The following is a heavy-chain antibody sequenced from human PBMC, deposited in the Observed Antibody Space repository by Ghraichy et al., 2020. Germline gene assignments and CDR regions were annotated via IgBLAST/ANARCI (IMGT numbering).Heavy chain of an antibody. CDR2: IGTVADT. Sequence: GGSLRLSCAGSGFTFSRYDMHWVRQVTGKGLEWVSSIGTVADTYYQSSVKGRFTISRENAKSSLDRQMNSLTSGDAAVYYCARGGGSSYEQFDFWGQGTLVSVSS. J-gene: IGHJ4*02. CDR3: ARGGGSSYEQFDF. V-gene: IGHV3-13*01. D-gene: IGHD3-10*01. CDR1: GFTFSRYD.